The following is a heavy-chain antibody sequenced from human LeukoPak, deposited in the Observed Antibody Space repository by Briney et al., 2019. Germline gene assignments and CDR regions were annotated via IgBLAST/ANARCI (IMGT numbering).Heavy chain of an antibody. Sequence: SETLSLTCTVSGGSISSSSYYWGWIRQPPGKGLEWIGSIYYSGSTYYNPSLKSRVTISVDTSKNQFSLKLSSVTAADTAVYYCASRTDLYYYGSGSHYQDYWGQGTLVTVSS. J-gene: IGHJ4*02. CDR3: ASRTDLYYYGSGSHYQDY. V-gene: IGHV4-39*01. CDR2: IYYSGST. D-gene: IGHD3-10*01. CDR1: GGSISSSSYY.